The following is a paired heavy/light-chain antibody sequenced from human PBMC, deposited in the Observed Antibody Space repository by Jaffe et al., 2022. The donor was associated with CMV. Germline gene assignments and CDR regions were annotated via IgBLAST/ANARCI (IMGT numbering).Heavy chain of an antibody. Sequence: EVQLVESGGGLVQPGRSLRLSCAASGFTFDDYAMHWVRQAPGKGLEWVSGISWNSGRIAYADSVKGRFTISRDNAKNSLYLQMNSLRAEDTAFYYCAKDNRYSITWSEFDYWGQGTLVTVSS. D-gene: IGHD6-13*01. J-gene: IGHJ4*02. CDR2: ISWNSGRI. CDR3: AKDNRYSITWSEFDY. V-gene: IGHV3-9*01. CDR1: GFTFDDYA.
Light chain of an antibody. CDR1: SSDVGDYNY. J-gene: IGLJ2*01. CDR2: DVS. Sequence: QSALTQPASVSGSPGQSITISCTGTSSDVGDYNYVSWYQQHPGKAPKLMIYDVSNRPSGVSNRFSGSKSGNTASLTISGLQAEDEADFYCSSYTSSSPPHVVFGGGTKLTVL. V-gene: IGLV2-14*03. CDR3: SSYTSSSPPHVV.